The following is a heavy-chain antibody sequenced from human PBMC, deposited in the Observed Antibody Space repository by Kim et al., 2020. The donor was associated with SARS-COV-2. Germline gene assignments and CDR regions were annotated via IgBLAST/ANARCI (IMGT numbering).Heavy chain of an antibody. D-gene: IGHD2-15*01. CDR2: ISGSGGST. Sequence: GGSLRLSCAASGFTFSSYAMSWVRQAPGKGLEWVSAISGSGGSTYYADSVKGRFTISRDNSKNTLYLQMNSLRAEDTAVYYCAKPEDIVVVVAALGYYGMDVWGQGTTVTVSS. CDR3: AKPEDIVVVVAALGYYGMDV. V-gene: IGHV3-23*01. CDR1: GFTFSSYA. J-gene: IGHJ6*02.